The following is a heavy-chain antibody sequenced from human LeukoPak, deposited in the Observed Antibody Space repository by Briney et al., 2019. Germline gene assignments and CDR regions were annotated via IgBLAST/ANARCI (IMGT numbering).Heavy chain of an antibody. CDR3: ARESVSGSYEDS. V-gene: IGHV3-48*02. J-gene: IGHJ4*02. CDR2: ISSSGTI. Sequence: PGGSLRLSCAASGFTFSSYRMNWVRQAPGKGLEWTSFISSSGTIYYADSVEGRFTISRDNAKKSLYLQMNSLRDEDTAMYYCARESVSGSYEDSWGQGTLVTVSS. D-gene: IGHD1-26*01. CDR1: GFTFSSYR.